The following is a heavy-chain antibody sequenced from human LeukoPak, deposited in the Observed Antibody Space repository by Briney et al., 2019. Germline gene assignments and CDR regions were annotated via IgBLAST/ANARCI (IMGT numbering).Heavy chain of an antibody. D-gene: IGHD2-21*01. Sequence: ASVKVSCKASGYTFTGYYMHWVRQAPGQGLEWMGWINPNSGGTNYAQKFQGWVTMTRDTSISTAYMELSRLRSDDTAVYYCARVKQYCGGDCYSSFDYWGQGTLVTVSS. CDR1: GYTFTGYY. J-gene: IGHJ4*02. CDR3: ARVKQYCGGDCYSSFDY. V-gene: IGHV1-2*04. CDR2: INPNSGGT.